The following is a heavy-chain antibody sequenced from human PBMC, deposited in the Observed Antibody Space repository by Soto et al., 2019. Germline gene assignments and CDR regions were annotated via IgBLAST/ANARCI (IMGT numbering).Heavy chain of an antibody. Sequence: GGXLRLSCAASGFTFSSYWMHWVRQAPGKGLVWVSRINIDGSSTSYADSVKGRFTIPRDNAKNTLYLQMNSLRAEDTAVYYWAASIAARHYDYYYVMDVWGQGTTVTVSS. CDR3: AASIAARHYDYYYVMDV. J-gene: IGHJ6*02. D-gene: IGHD6-6*01. CDR1: GFTFSSYW. CDR2: INIDGSST. V-gene: IGHV3-74*01.